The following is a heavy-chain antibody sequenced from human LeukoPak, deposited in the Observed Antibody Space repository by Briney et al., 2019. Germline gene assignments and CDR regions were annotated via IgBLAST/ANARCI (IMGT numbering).Heavy chain of an antibody. CDR3: AKGGILAAAGYYCDY. J-gene: IGHJ4*02. CDR2: IRESGGST. D-gene: IGHD6-13*01. V-gene: IGHV3-23*01. Sequence: SGGSRRLACAAAGFTFSSYAMSWVRQAAGEGLEWVSCIRESGGSTYYAGSVKGRFSLWRDISKNTLCLQMNCLRAEDTVVYYCAKGGILAAAGYYCDYWGQGTLVTVSS. CDR1: GFTFSSYA.